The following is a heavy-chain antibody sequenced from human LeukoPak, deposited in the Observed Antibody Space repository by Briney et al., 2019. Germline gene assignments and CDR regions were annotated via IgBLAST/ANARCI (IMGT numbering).Heavy chain of an antibody. Sequence: ASVKVSCKASGYIFTNYDINWVRQAPGQGLEWMGIINPSGGSTSYAQKFQGRVTMTRDTSTSTVYMELSSLRSEDTAVYYCARGYSSSWYYFDYWGQGTLVTVSS. J-gene: IGHJ4*02. CDR3: ARGYSSSWYYFDY. D-gene: IGHD6-13*01. V-gene: IGHV1-46*01. CDR1: GYIFTNYD. CDR2: INPSGGST.